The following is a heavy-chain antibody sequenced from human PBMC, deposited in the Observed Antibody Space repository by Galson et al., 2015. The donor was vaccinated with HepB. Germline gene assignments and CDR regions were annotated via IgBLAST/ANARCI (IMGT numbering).Heavy chain of an antibody. CDR2: ISGYSGNT. CDR1: GYTFTSYG. Sequence: SVKVSCKASGYTFTSYGISWVRQAPGQGLEWMGWISGYSGNTNYADKFQGRVTMTTDTSTSTAYMELRSLRSDDTAVYFCVRVSNYPDWYFDLWGRGSLVTVSS. V-gene: IGHV1-18*01. D-gene: IGHD4-11*01. J-gene: IGHJ2*01. CDR3: VRVSNYPDWYFDL.